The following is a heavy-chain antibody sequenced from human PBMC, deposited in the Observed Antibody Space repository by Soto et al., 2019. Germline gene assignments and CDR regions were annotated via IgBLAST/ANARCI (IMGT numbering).Heavy chain of an antibody. Sequence: QVQLVQSGAEVKKPGSSVKVSCKAPGGTLSSYAISGVRQAPGQGLEWMGGIDPISGTANYAQKFQGRVTITADESTSTAYMELSSLRSEDTAVYYCARSQGSSTSLEIYYYYYYGMDVWGQGTTVTVSS. CDR2: IDPISGTA. CDR3: ARSQGSSTSLEIYYYYYYGMDV. V-gene: IGHV1-69*01. J-gene: IGHJ6*02. CDR1: GGTLSSYA. D-gene: IGHD2-2*01.